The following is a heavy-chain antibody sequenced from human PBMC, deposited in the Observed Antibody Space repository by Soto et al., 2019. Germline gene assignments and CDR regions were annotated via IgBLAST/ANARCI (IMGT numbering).Heavy chain of an antibody. V-gene: IGHV3-11*06. CDR3: ARQEATTVGYFDY. J-gene: IGHJ4*02. D-gene: IGHD5-12*01. CDR1: GFTFSDYY. CDR2: SSGSSRYT. Sequence: QVQLVESGGGLVKPGGSLRLSCAASGFTFSDYYMSWIRQAPGKGLEWVSYSSGSSRYTNFADSVKGRFSISRDSAKNSLYLQMNSLRADDTAVYYCARQEATTVGYFDYWGQGTLVTVSS.